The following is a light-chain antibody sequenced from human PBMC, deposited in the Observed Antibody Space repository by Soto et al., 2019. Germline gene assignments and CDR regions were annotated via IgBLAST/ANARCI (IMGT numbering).Light chain of an antibody. J-gene: IGLJ2*01. V-gene: IGLV2-8*01. CDR1: SSDIGGYNY. CDR2: ELS. Sequence: QSALTQPPSASGSPGQSVTISCTGTSSDIGGYNYVSWYQQHPGKAPKLMIYELSKRPSGVPDRFSGSKSGNTASLTVSGLQAEDEADYYCSSHAGSKNFVVFVGGTKLPVL. CDR3: SSHAGSKNFVV.